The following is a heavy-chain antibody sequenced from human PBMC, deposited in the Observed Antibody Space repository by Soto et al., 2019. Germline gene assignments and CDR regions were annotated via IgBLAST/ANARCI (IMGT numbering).Heavy chain of an antibody. D-gene: IGHD5-12*01. Sequence: QVQLQQWGAGLLKPSETLSLTCAVYGGSFSGYYWSWIRQPPGKGLEWIGEINHSGSTNYNPSLKSRVTISXXPXKXXFPPKLSSVTAADTAVHYRARVKKWQNSYCYGMDVWGQGTTVTVSS. CDR3: ARVKKWQNSYCYGMDV. CDR1: GGSFSGYY. J-gene: IGHJ6*02. CDR2: INHSGST. V-gene: IGHV4-34*01.